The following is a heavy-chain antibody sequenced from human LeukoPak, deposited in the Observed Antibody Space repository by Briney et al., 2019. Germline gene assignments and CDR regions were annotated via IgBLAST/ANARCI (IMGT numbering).Heavy chain of an antibody. V-gene: IGHV4-59*01. J-gene: IGHJ4*02. Sequence: SETLSLTCTVSGGSISSYYWSWIRQPPGKGLEWIGYIYYSGSTNYNPSLKSRVTISVDTSKNQFSLKLSSVTAADTAVYYCAGYDCPGGFDYWGQGTLVTVSS. CDR3: AGYDCPGGFDY. CDR2: IYYSGST. D-gene: IGHD5-12*01. CDR1: GGSISSYY.